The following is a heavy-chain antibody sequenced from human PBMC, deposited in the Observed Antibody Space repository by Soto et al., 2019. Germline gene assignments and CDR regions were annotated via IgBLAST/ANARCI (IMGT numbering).Heavy chain of an antibody. CDR2: ISSSSSTI. CDR1: GFTFSSYS. Sequence: EVQLVESGGGLVQPGGSLRLSCAASGFTFSSYSMNWVRQAPGKGLEWVSYISSSSSTIYYADSVKGRFTISRDNAKNTLYLQMNSLRAEDTAVYYCARARTMVRGVSTNYGMDVWGQGTTVTVSS. V-gene: IGHV3-48*01. D-gene: IGHD3-10*01. J-gene: IGHJ6*02. CDR3: ARARTMVRGVSTNYGMDV.